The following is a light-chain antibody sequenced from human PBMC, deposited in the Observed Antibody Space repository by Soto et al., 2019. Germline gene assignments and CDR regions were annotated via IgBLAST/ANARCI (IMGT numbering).Light chain of an antibody. CDR3: SSYGKV. J-gene: IGLJ1*01. V-gene: IGLV2-23*01. CDR2: EGR. Sequence: LSQPASVSGSPGQSITISCTGINSGVVNYEYVSWYQQFPDKAPKLIIYEGRERPSGVSDRFSGSKSDNAASLTISALQTEDEAEYFCSSYGKVLGNGTKVTVL. CDR1: NSGVVNYEY.